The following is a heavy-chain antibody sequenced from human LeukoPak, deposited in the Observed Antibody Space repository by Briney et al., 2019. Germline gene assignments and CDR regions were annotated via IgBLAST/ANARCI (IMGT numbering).Heavy chain of an antibody. Sequence: SETLSLTCTVSGGSISSGGYSWSWIRQHPGKGLEWIGYIYYSGSTYYNPSLKSRVTISVDTSKNQFSLKLSSVTAADTAVYYCARDFRDTAMVRGFDPWGQGTLVTVSS. CDR3: ARDFRDTAMVRGFDP. D-gene: IGHD5-18*01. CDR2: IYYSGST. V-gene: IGHV4-31*03. J-gene: IGHJ5*02. CDR1: GGSISSGGYS.